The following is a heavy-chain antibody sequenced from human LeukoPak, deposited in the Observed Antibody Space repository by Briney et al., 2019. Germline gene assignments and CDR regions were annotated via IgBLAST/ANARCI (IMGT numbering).Heavy chain of an antibody. J-gene: IGHJ3*02. CDR1: GGTFSSYA. Sequence: SVTVSCKASGGTFSSYAISWVRQAPGQGLEWMGGIIPIFGTANYAQKFQGRVTITADKSTSTAYMELSSLRSEDTAVYYCARGSTAILDAFDIWGQGTMVTVSS. CDR3: ARGSTAILDAFDI. V-gene: IGHV1-69*06. D-gene: IGHD5-18*01. CDR2: IIPIFGTA.